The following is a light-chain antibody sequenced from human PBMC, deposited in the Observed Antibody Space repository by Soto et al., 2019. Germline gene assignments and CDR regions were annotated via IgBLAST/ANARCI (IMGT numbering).Light chain of an antibody. Sequence: ETVMTQAPATLSVSPGERATLSCRASQSVNSDLAWYQKKPGQAPRLLIYGASTRATGIPARFSGGGSGTEFTLTISSLQSEDFAVYYCQQKNNWPRTFGQGTKV. CDR1: QSVNSD. CDR3: QQKNNWPRT. CDR2: GAS. J-gene: IGKJ1*01. V-gene: IGKV3-15*01.